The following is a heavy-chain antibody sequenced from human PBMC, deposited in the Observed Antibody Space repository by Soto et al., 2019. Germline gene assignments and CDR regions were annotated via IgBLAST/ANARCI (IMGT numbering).Heavy chain of an antibody. D-gene: IGHD3-3*01. V-gene: IGHV1-24*01. Sequence: ASVKVSCKVSGYTLTELSMHWVRQAPGKGLEWMGGSDPEDGETIYAQKFQGRVTMTEDTSTDTAYMELSSLRSEDTAVYYCAARFLEWLFVDYWGQGTLVTVSS. J-gene: IGHJ4*02. CDR2: SDPEDGET. CDR3: AARFLEWLFVDY. CDR1: GYTLTELS.